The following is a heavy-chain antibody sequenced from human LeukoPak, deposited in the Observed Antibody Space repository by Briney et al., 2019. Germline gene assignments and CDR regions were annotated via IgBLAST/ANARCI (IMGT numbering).Heavy chain of an antibody. CDR2: IWYDGSNK. J-gene: IGHJ4*02. CDR3: AREHGSAYYFDY. V-gene: IGHV3-33*01. Sequence: GRSLRLFCAASGFTFNSYGMHWVPQAPGKGLEGVAVIWYDGSNKYYADSVKGRVTISRHNSKHTLYLQMNSLRAEDTAVYYCAREHGSAYYFDYWGQGPLVSVSS. CDR1: GFTFNSYG. D-gene: IGHD3-10*01.